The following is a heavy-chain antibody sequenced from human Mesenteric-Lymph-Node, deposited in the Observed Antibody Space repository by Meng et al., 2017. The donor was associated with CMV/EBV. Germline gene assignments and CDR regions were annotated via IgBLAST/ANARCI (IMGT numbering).Heavy chain of an antibody. J-gene: IGHJ4*02. CDR1: GFTFSSYD. V-gene: IGHV3-21*01. CDR2: ISSGSTSM. Sequence: GESLKTSCAASGFTFSSYDMNWVRQAPGKGLEWGSSISSGSTSMYYPDSVKGRFIISRDNAKNSLYLLMDRLRAEDTAVYYCASTIFGVNSDGRLRDYWGQGTLVTVSS. D-gene: IGHD3-3*01. CDR3: ASTIFGVNSDGRLRDY.